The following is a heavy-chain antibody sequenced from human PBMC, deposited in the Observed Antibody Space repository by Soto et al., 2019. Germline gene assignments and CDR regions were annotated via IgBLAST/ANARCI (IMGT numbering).Heavy chain of an antibody. CDR1: GYTFTSYG. CDR3: ARDQRYYYDSSGFYRWDH. Sequence: ASLKVSCKASGYTFTSYGFSWVRQAPGQGLEWMGWISAYNDNTNYGQKFQGRVTMTTDTSTSTAYMELRSLRSDDTAVYYCARDQRYYYDSSGFYRWDHWGQGTLVTVSS. CDR2: ISAYNDNT. D-gene: IGHD3-22*01. J-gene: IGHJ4*02. V-gene: IGHV1-18*01.